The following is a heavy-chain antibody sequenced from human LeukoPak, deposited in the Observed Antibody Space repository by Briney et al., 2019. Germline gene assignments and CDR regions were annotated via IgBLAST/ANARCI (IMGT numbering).Heavy chain of an antibody. CDR3: AKSVAIYFYYGLDV. Sequence: GGSLRLSCAASGFTFSSYAMSWVRQTPGKGLEWVSAISGSGGSTYYADSVKGRLTISRDNSKNTLFLQMSSLRAEDTAPYYCAKSVAIYFYYGLDVWGQGTTVAVSS. V-gene: IGHV3-23*01. CDR1: GFTFSSYA. CDR2: ISGSGGST. D-gene: IGHD3-3*01. J-gene: IGHJ6*02.